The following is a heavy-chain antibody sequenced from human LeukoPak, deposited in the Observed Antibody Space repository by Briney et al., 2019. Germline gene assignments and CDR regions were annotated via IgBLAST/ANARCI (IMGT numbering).Heavy chain of an antibody. Sequence: GGSLRLSCAASGFTFDDYAMHWVRQAPGKGLEWVSGISWNSGSIGYADSVKGRFTISRDNAKNSLYLRMNSLRAEDTALYYCAKARSLWWYFDYWGQGTLVTVSS. CDR1: GFTFDDYA. CDR2: ISWNSGSI. D-gene: IGHD2-15*01. CDR3: AKARSLWWYFDY. J-gene: IGHJ4*02. V-gene: IGHV3-9*01.